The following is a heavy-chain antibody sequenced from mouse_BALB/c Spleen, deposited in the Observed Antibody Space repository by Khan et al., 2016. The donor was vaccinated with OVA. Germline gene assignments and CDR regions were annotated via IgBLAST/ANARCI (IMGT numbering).Heavy chain of an antibody. J-gene: IGHJ2*01. D-gene: IGHD2-3*01. Sequence: VQLKESGPGLVKPSQSLSLTCSVTGYSITSGYYWNWIRQFPGNKLEWMGYISYDGSNNYNPSLKNRISIIRDTSKNQFFLKLNSVTTEDTATYYCARGWLVKVDYWGQGTTLTVSS. CDR2: ISYDGSN. CDR3: ARGWLVKVDY. CDR1: GYSITSGYY. V-gene: IGHV3-6*02.